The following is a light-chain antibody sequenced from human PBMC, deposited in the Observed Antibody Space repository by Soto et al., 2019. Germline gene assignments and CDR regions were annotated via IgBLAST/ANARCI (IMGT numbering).Light chain of an antibody. CDR2: EVS. V-gene: IGLV2-14*01. CDR3: SSYTSSSTLEV. CDR1: SSDVGGYNY. J-gene: IGLJ1*01. Sequence: QSALTQPASVSGSPGQSITISCTGTSSDVGGYNYVSWYQHHPGKAPKLMIYEVSNRPSGVSNRFSGSKSGNTASLTISGLQAEDGADYYCSSYTSSSTLEVFGTGTKVTVL.